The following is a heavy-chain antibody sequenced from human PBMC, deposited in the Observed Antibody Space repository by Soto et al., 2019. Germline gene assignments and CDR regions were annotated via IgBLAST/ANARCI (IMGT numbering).Heavy chain of an antibody. D-gene: IGHD5-18*01. CDR1: GFTFSSYA. CDR3: ARDLSGYGYDY. CDR2: ISYDGSIN. Sequence: QVQLVESGGGVVQPGRSLKLSGADSGFTFSSYAMHWVRQAPGKGLESVTIISYDGSINYYADSVKGRFTISRDNSKNTLYLQMNSLRAEDTAVYYCARDLSGYGYDYWGQGTLVTVSS. J-gene: IGHJ4*02. V-gene: IGHV3-30*04.